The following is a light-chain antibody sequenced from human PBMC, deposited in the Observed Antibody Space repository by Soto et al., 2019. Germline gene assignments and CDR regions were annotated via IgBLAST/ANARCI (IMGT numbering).Light chain of an antibody. Sequence: DIPMTQSPSSLSASVGDRVTITCRAGQSISTYLNWYQQKPGKAPNLLIYAASGLQSGVPSRFSGSGSGTEFTLTISSLQPEDSATYYCQQSYSIPRMYTFGQGTKLEI. J-gene: IGKJ2*01. CDR1: QSISTY. CDR2: AAS. V-gene: IGKV1-39*01. CDR3: QQSYSIPRMYT.